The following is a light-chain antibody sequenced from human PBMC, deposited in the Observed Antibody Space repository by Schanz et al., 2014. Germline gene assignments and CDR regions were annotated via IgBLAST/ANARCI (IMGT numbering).Light chain of an antibody. V-gene: IGLV1-44*01. CDR1: SSNIGTNP. Sequence: QSVLTQPPSVSGTPGQRVTISCSGSSSNIGTNPVNWYQHLPGTAPKLLIYFNNQRPSGVPDRFSGSKSGTSASLAISGLQSEDEADYYCSSYTGSSTQVFGGGTKLTVL. CDR3: SSYTGSSTQV. J-gene: IGLJ3*02. CDR2: FNN.